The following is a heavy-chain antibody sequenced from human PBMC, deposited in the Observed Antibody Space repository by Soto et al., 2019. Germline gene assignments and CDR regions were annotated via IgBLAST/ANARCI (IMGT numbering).Heavy chain of an antibody. V-gene: IGHV3-21*01. CDR1: GFNFNSYT. Sequence: GGSLRLSCAASGFNFNSYTINWVRQAPGKRLEWLSSISSSGYIFSTDSVRGRFTISRDNAKNSVYLQINSLRAEDTAVYFCARDCSGGSCYPVMDFCGQGTTVT. D-gene: IGHD2-15*01. CDR3: ARDCSGGSCYPVMDF. CDR2: ISSSGYI. J-gene: IGHJ6*02.